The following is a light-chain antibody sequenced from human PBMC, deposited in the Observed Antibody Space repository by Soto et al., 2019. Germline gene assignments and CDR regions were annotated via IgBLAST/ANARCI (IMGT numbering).Light chain of an antibody. V-gene: IGLV2-14*03. CDR2: DVG. J-gene: IGLJ1*01. Sequence: QSALNQPASVSGSPGQSIAISCTGSSSDVGAYNYVSWFQQHPGKAPKLMIYDVGSRPSGVSNRFSGSKSGNTASLTISGLQAEDEADYYCSSYTTTTTYVFGTGTKLTVL. CDR3: SSYTTTTTYV. CDR1: SSDVGAYNY.